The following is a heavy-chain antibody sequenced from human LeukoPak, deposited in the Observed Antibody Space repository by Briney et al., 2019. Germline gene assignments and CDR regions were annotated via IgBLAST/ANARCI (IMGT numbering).Heavy chain of an antibody. Sequence: SETLSLTCAVSGGPISSSNWWSWVRQPPGKGLEWIGEIYHSGSTNYNPSLKSRVTISVDRSKNQFSLKLSSVTAADTAVYYCAGDFSGSSYFDYWGQGTLVTVSS. D-gene: IGHD1-26*01. V-gene: IGHV4-4*02. CDR1: GGPISSSNW. CDR2: IYHSGST. J-gene: IGHJ4*02. CDR3: AGDFSGSSYFDY.